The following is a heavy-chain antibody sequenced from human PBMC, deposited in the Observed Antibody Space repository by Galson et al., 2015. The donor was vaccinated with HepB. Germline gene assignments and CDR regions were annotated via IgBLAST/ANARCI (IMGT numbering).Heavy chain of an antibody. V-gene: IGHV5-10-1*01. CDR2: IDPRNSYT. CDR3: ARRVEAAGRSMSMDV. CDR1: GYSFTSFW. J-gene: IGHJ6*02. Sequence: QSGAEVKKPGESLRISCKGSGYSFTSFWIHWVRQMPGKGLEWMGRIDPRNSYTNYRPSFQGHVTISTDKSINTAYLQWSSLKASDTAMYYCARRVEAAGRSMSMDVWGQGTTVTGSS. D-gene: IGHD6-13*01.